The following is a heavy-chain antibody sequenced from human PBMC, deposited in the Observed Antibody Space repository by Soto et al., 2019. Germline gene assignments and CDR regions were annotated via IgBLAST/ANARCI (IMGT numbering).Heavy chain of an antibody. D-gene: IGHD2-8*01. J-gene: IGHJ3*02. Sequence: EAQLVESGGGLVQPGGSLRLSCEASGFSLGSYWMTWVRQAPGKGLEWVANIKKDGSRTSYLDSVRGRFTISRDNVGNSLSLQMDSLRAEDTGLYFCARDVSPGTSTLYLDAFDIGGQGTMVTVSS. V-gene: IGHV3-7*05. CDR3: ARDVSPGTSTLYLDAFDI. CDR1: GFSLGSYW. CDR2: IKKDGSRT.